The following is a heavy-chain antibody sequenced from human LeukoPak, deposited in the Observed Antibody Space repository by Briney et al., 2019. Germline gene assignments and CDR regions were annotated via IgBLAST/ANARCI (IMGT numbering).Heavy chain of an antibody. CDR1: GFTFSSYA. Sequence: GGSLRLSCAASGFTFSSYAMSWVRQAPGKGVEWVSAISGSGGSTYYADSVKGRFTISRDNSKNTLYLQMNSLRAEDTAVYYCAKPPIVLNYYDSSGPNDYWGQGTLVTVSS. CDR2: ISGSGGST. V-gene: IGHV3-23*01. CDR3: AKPPIVLNYYDSSGPNDY. D-gene: IGHD3-22*01. J-gene: IGHJ4*02.